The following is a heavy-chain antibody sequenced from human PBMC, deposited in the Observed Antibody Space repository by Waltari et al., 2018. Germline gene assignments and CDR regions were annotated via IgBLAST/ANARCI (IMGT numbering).Heavy chain of an antibody. CDR3: ARRDSRGGFYFDY. CDR1: GYTFPTYW. J-gene: IGHJ4*02. Sequence: EVELVQSGAEVKKPGESLKISCQTSGYTFPTYWIGWVRQIPGKGLEWMGTILTSDSATRYSPSFEGQGTIAFDKSVTTDYLQWSSLKASDTSMSYCARRDSRGGFYFDYWGQGTLVTVSS. D-gene: IGHD3-22*01. CDR2: ILTSDSAT. V-gene: IGHV5-51*01.